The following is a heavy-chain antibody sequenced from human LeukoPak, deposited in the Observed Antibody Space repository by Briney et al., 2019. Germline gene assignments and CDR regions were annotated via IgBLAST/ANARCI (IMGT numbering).Heavy chain of an antibody. Sequence: SETLSLTCTVSGGSISSSSYYWGWIRQPPGKGLEWIGSIYYSGSTYYNPSLKSRVTISVDTSENQFSLKLSSVTAADTAVYYCARAYCSGGSCYSEADAFDIWGQGTMVTVSS. D-gene: IGHD2-15*01. J-gene: IGHJ3*02. CDR2: IYYSGST. CDR3: ARAYCSGGSCYSEADAFDI. V-gene: IGHV4-39*07. CDR1: GGSISSSSYY.